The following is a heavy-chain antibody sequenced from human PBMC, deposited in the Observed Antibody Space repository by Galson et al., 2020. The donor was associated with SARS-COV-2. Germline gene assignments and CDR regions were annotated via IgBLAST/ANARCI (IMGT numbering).Heavy chain of an antibody. J-gene: IGHJ4*02. D-gene: IGHD3-9*01. CDR1: GFSLSTSGMC. CDR3: ARGNYDILTGYYIGFDY. V-gene: IGHV2-70*01. Sequence: SGPTLVKPTQTLTLTCTFSGFSLSTSGMCVSWIRQPPGKALEWLELINWDDDKYYSTSLKTRLTISKDTSKNQVVLTMTNMDPVDTATYYCARGNYDILTGYYIGFDYWGQGTLVTVSS. CDR2: INWDDDK.